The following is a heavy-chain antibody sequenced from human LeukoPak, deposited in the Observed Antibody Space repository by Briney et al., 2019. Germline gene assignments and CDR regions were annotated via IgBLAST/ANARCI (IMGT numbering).Heavy chain of an antibody. J-gene: IGHJ4*02. V-gene: IGHV1-18*01. Sequence: ASVKVSCKASGYTFTSYGISWVRQAPGQGLEWVGWISAYNGNIDYAQKLQGRVTLTTDTSTSTAYMEVRSLRSDDTAVYYCASMSGYYPSYYFDYWGQGTLVTVSS. CDR2: ISAYNGNI. CDR1: GYTFTSYG. D-gene: IGHD3-3*01. CDR3: ASMSGYYPSYYFDY.